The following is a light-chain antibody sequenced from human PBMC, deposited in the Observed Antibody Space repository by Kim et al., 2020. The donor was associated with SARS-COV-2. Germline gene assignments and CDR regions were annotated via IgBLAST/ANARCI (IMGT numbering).Light chain of an antibody. V-gene: IGKV1-5*01. CDR1: QSISSW. CDR3: QQYKSYSPYT. CDR2: DAS. J-gene: IGKJ2*01. Sequence: GDRVTITCRASQSISSWLAWYQQEPGKAPQLLIYDASSLESGVPSRFSGSGSGTEFTLTISSLQPDDFATYYCQQYKSYSPYTFGQGTKLEI.